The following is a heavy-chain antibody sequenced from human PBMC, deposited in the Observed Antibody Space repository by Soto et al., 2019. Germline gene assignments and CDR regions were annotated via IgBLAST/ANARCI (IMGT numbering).Heavy chain of an antibody. CDR1: GGSISSGDYY. CDR3: ARAGPHSYYYDSSGYLPDY. D-gene: IGHD3-22*01. Sequence: SETLSLTCTVSGGSISSGDYYWSWIRQPPGKGLEWIGYIYYSGSTYYNPSLKSRVTISVDTSKNQFSLKLSSVTAADTAVYYCARAGPHSYYYDSSGYLPDYWGQGTLVTVSS. CDR2: IYYSGST. J-gene: IGHJ4*02. V-gene: IGHV4-30-4*01.